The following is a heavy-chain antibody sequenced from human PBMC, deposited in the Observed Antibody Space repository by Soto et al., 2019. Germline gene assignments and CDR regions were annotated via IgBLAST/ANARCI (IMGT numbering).Heavy chain of an antibody. CDR3: ARDVSIYDSSGYFQH. Sequence: QVQLVESGGGVVQPGRSLRLSCAASGFTFSSYAMHWVRQAPGKGLEWVAVISYDGSNKYYADYVKGRFTISRDNSKNTLYLQMNRLRAEDTAVYYCARDVSIYDSSGYFQHWGQGTLVTVSS. V-gene: IGHV3-30-3*01. D-gene: IGHD3-22*01. CDR1: GFTFSSYA. CDR2: ISYDGSNK. J-gene: IGHJ1*01.